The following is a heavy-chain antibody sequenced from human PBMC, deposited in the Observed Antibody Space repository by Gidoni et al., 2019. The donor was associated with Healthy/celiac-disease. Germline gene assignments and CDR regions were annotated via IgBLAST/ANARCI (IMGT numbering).Heavy chain of an antibody. D-gene: IGHD6-13*01. CDR2: INPSGGSK. J-gene: IGHJ4*02. CDR3: ARSSSWTFRNFDY. V-gene: IGHV1-46*01. CDR1: GYTFTSYD. Sequence: QVQLVQSGAEVKKPGASVKVSCKASGYTFTSYDMHWVRQSPGQGIEWMGIINPSGGSKSYEKKFQGRVTMTRDTSTSTVYMELSSLRSEDTAVYYCARSSSWTFRNFDYWGQGTLVTVSS.